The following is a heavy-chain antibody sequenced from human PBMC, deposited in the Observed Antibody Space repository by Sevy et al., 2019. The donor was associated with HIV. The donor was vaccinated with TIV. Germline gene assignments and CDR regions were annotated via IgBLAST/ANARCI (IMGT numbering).Heavy chain of an antibody. V-gene: IGHV3-53*01. CDR3: ARDRVAGTDV. Sequence: GGSLRLACAASGFTVSSNYMSWVRRAPGKGLEWVSVIYSGGSTYYADSVKGRFTISRDNSKNTLYLQMNSLRAEDTAVYYCARDRVAGTDVWGQGTTVTVSS. CDR2: IYSGGST. J-gene: IGHJ6*02. D-gene: IGHD5-12*01. CDR1: GFTVSSNY.